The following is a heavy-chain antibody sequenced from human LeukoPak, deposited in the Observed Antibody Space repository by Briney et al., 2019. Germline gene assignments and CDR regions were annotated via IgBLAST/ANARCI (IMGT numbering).Heavy chain of an antibody. J-gene: IGHJ4*02. CDR1: GFTFSGSA. CDR3: APGLVLYFAY. D-gene: IGHD2-21*01. V-gene: IGHV3-23*01. Sequence: PGGSLRLSCAASGFTFSGSAMSWVRQAPGKGLEWVSAISSDSTTYYADSVKGRFTISRDNSKNTVYLQMNSLRAEDSAIYYCAPGLVLYFAYWGQGTLVTVSS. CDR2: ISSDSTT.